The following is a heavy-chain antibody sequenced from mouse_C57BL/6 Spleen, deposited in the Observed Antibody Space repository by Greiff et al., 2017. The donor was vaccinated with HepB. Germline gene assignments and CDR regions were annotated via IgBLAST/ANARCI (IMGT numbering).Heavy chain of an antibody. Sequence: EVKLVESGGDLVKPGGSLKLSCAASGFTFSSYGMSWVRQTPDKRLEWVATISSGGSYTYYPDSVKGRFTISRDNAKNTLFLQMSSLKSEDTAMYYCARQHDGYYVGYFDVWGTGTTVTVSS. CDR1: GFTFSSYG. CDR2: ISSGGSYT. D-gene: IGHD2-3*01. J-gene: IGHJ1*03. V-gene: IGHV5-6*02. CDR3: ARQHDGYYVGYFDV.